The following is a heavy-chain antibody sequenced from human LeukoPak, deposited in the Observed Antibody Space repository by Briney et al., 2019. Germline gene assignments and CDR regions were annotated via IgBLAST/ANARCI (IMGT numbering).Heavy chain of an antibody. Sequence: PGRSLRLSCAASGFTFSSYAMHWVRQAPGKGLEWVAVISYDGSNKYYADSVKGRFTISRDNSKNTLYLQMNSLRAEDTAVCYCARVPDSSGWLPSQDDYWGQGTLVTVSS. CDR2: ISYDGSNK. D-gene: IGHD6-19*01. CDR3: ARVPDSSGWLPSQDDY. CDR1: GFTFSSYA. J-gene: IGHJ4*02. V-gene: IGHV3-30*04.